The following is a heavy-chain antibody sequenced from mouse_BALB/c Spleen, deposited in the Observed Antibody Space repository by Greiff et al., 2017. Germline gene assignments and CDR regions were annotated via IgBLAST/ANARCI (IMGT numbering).Heavy chain of an antibody. J-gene: IGHJ3*01. V-gene: IGHV1-80*01. Sequence: VQLQQSGAELVRPGSSVKISCKASGYAFSSYWMNWVKQRPGQGLEWIGQIYPGDGDTNYNGKFKGKATLTADKSSSTSYMQLSSLTSEDSAVYFCARGDGNYGAWFAYWGQGTLVTVSA. CDR1: GYAFSSYW. CDR3: ARGDGNYGAWFAY. D-gene: IGHD2-1*01. CDR2: IYPGDGDT.